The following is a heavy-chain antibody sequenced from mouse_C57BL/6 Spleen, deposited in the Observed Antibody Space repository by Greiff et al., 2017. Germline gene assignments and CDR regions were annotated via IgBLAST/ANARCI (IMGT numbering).Heavy chain of an antibody. CDR1: GYTFTSYG. V-gene: IGHV1-58*01. Sequence: EVQGVESGAELVRPGSSVKMSCKTSGYTFTSYGINWVKQRPGQGLEWIGYIYIGNGYTEYNEKFKGKATLTSDTSSSTAYMQLSSLTSEDSAIYFCARIPSLITTVDYAMDYWGQGTSVTVSS. D-gene: IGHD1-1*01. J-gene: IGHJ4*01. CDR3: ARIPSLITTVDYAMDY. CDR2: IYIGNGYT.